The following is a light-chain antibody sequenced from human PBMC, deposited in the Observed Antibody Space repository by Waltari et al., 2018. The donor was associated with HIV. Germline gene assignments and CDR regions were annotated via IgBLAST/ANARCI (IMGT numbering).Light chain of an antibody. Sequence: QPVLTHPASLSASPGASASLTCALRRCLSVASNQIYCFQPRPGSPPHYRLRYKSGSDTEQVAGVPSRFSGSSNFSANVGLLLISGLQPEDEAAYYCMIWAGGSWVFGGGTQLTVL. CDR2: YKSGSDT. CDR1: RCLSVASNQ. V-gene: IGLV5-45*01. CDR3: MIWAGGSWV. J-gene: IGLJ3*02.